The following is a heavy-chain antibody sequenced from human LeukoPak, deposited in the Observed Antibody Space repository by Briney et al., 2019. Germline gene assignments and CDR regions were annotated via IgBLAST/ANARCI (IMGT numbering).Heavy chain of an antibody. D-gene: IGHD6-19*01. J-gene: IGHJ4*02. V-gene: IGHV3-30*18. CDR3: AKDLFVYSGWLYFDY. CDR1: GFTFSSYW. CDR2: ISYDGSNK. Sequence: GGSLRLSCAASGFTFSSYWMSWVRQAPGKGLEWVAVISYDGSNKYYADSVKGRFTISRDNSKDTLYLQMNSLRAEDTAVYYCAKDLFVYSGWLYFDYWGQGTLVTVSS.